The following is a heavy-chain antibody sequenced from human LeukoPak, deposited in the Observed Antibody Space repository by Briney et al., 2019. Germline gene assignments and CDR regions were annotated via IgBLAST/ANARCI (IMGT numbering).Heavy chain of an antibody. Sequence: ASVKVSCKASGYTFTNYYIHWVRQAPGQGLEWMGIINPSGGGTSYAQRFQSRVTMTRDTSTSTVYMELTSLRSEDTAVYYCARDWKGNQWEVGLVIGLWGRGTLVIVSS. CDR1: GYTFTNYY. D-gene: IGHD1-26*01. J-gene: IGHJ2*01. V-gene: IGHV1-46*01. CDR3: ARDWKGNQWEVGLVIGL. CDR2: INPSGGGT.